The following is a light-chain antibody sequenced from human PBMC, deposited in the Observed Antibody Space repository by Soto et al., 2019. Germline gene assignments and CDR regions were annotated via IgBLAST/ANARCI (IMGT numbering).Light chain of an antibody. CDR3: HQYGSSPAT. J-gene: IGKJ1*01. Sequence: IQLTQSPSSLSASVVDRLTITCLASQGISSYLAWYQQKPGKAPKLLIYAASSLQSGVPSRFSGSGSGTDFTLTISRLEPEDFAVYYCHQYGSSPATFGQGTKVDIK. V-gene: IGKV1-9*01. CDR1: QGISSY. CDR2: AAS.